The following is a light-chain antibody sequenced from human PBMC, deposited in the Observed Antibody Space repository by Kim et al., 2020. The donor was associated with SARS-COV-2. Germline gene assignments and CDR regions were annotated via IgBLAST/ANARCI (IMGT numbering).Light chain of an antibody. Sequence: SPGEKATLSCRASQSGSSNLDWYQQKPGQAPRLLIYGASTRATGSPARFSGSGSGTEFTLTISSLQSEDFAVYYCQQYNNWPRWTFGQGTKVDIK. V-gene: IGKV3-15*01. CDR2: GAS. J-gene: IGKJ1*01. CDR1: QSGSSN. CDR3: QQYNNWPRWT.